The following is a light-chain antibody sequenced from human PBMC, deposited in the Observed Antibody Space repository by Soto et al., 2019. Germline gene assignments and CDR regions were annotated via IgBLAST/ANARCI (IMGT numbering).Light chain of an antibody. J-gene: IGKJ4*01. CDR3: QQYDDLPLT. Sequence: DIQMTQSPSSLSASVGDRVTITCQASQDISNYLNWYQQKPGKAPKLLIYDASNLETGVPSRFSGSGSGTDFTLTISSLQPEDFATYYCQQYDDLPLTFGGGTHVE. CDR2: DAS. CDR1: QDISNY. V-gene: IGKV1-33*01.